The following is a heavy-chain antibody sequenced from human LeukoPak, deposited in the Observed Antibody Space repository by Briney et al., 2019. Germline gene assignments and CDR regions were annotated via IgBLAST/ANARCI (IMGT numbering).Heavy chain of an antibody. J-gene: IGHJ3*02. CDR2: ITAYNGNT. CDR1: GYTFITYG. CDR3: ARVNYDILTGYYIPHAFDI. V-gene: IGHV1-18*01. Sequence: ASVKASCKTSGYTFITYGISWGRQARGQGVEWMGWITAYNGNTRYAQKLQDRVTMTTDTSTSTAYMELRSLRSDDTAVYYCARVNYDILTGYYIPHAFDIWGQGTMVTVSS. D-gene: IGHD3-9*01.